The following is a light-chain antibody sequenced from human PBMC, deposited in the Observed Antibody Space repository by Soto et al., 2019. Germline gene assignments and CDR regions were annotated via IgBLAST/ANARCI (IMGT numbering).Light chain of an antibody. CDR2: GAS. V-gene: IGKV3-15*01. CDR3: QQYNNWPQT. CDR1: QAINNN. Sequence: VLTQAPDTLSVSPGERATLSCRASQAINNNVAWYQLKDGQVPRLLIYGASTRAADVPARFSGGGSGTEFTLNISSLQSEDFAEYHCQQYNNWPQTFGQGTKVEIK. J-gene: IGKJ1*01.